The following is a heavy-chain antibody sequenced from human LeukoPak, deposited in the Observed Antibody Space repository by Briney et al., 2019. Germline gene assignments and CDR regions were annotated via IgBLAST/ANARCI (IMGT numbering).Heavy chain of an antibody. J-gene: IGHJ4*02. V-gene: IGHV4-59*08. CDR2: IYYSGST. CDR1: GGSISSYY. Sequence: PSETLSLTCTVSGGSISSYYWSWIRQPPGKGLEWIGYIYYSGSTNYNPSLKSRVTISVDTSKNQFSLKLSSVTAADTAVYYCARNQDYGDYVGGYYFDYWGQGTLVTVSS. CDR3: ARNQDYGDYVGGYYFDY. D-gene: IGHD4-17*01.